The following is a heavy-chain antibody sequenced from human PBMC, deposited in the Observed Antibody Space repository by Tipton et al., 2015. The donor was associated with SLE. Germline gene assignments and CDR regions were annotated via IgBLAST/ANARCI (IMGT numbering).Heavy chain of an antibody. Sequence: TLSLTCTVSGDSISSSFYYWSWIRQPAGKGLEWIGRIYASGSTEYNPSLKSRVTISVDTAKNQFSLRLTSLTAADTAVYYCARVVYSFSDAFDIWGQGTLVTVSS. CDR1: GDSISSSFYY. CDR3: ARVVYSFSDAFDI. J-gene: IGHJ3*02. V-gene: IGHV4-61*02. CDR2: IYASGST. D-gene: IGHD6-13*01.